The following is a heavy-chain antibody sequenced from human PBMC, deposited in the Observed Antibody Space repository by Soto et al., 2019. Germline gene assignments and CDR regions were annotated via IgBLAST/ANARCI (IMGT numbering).Heavy chain of an antibody. CDR2: IYYSGST. D-gene: IGHD2-21*01. CDR3: ARRWCDAFDI. J-gene: IGHJ3*02. CDR1: GGSISSYY. Sequence: QVQLQESGPGLVKPSETLSLTCTVSGGSISSYYWSWIRQPPGKGLEWIGYIYYSGSTNYNPSLKSRVTISVDTSKNQFSLKLSSVTAADTAVYYCARRWCDAFDIWGQGTMVTVSS. V-gene: IGHV4-59*01.